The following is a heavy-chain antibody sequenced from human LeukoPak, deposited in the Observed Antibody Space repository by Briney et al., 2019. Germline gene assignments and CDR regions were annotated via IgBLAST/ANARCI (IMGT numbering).Heavy chain of an antibody. CDR2: IYPGDSDT. J-gene: IGHJ1*01. CDR1: GYSFTSYW. D-gene: IGHD2-2*02. V-gene: IGHV5-51*01. Sequence: GESLKISCKGSGYSFTSYWIGWVRQMPGKGLEWMGIIYPGDSDTRYSPSFQGQVTISADKSISTAYLQWSSLKASDTAMYDCARLPHCSSTSCYMSEYFQHWGQGTLVTVSS. CDR3: ARLPHCSSTSCYMSEYFQH.